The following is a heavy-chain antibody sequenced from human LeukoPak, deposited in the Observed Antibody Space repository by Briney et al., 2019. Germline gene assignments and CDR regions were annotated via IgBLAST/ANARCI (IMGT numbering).Heavy chain of an antibody. D-gene: IGHD2-21*02. J-gene: IGHJ6*02. CDR1: GGSFSGYY. Sequence: PSETLSLTRAVYGGSFSGYYWSWIRQPPGKGLEWIGEINHRGSTNYNPSLKSRVTISVDTSKNQFSLKMSSVTAADTAVCYCASLAYCGGDCYYYYSYGMDVWGQGTTVTVSS. CDR2: INHRGST. CDR3: ASLAYCGGDCYYYYSYGMDV. V-gene: IGHV4-34*01.